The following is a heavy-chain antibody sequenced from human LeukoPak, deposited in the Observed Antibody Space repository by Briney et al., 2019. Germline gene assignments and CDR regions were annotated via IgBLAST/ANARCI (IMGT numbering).Heavy chain of an antibody. CDR1: GFTFSTYA. D-gene: IGHD3-22*01. CDR3: VKGLEDRHDSSGYYSNWFDP. CDR2: LSAIGVRT. Sequence: GRSLRLSCAASGFTFSTYAMGWVRQAPGKGLEWSSGLSAIGVRTYYADSVKGRFTISRDNSKNTLYVQMNSLRAEDTAIYYCVKGLEDRHDSSGYYSNWFDPWGQGTLVTVSS. V-gene: IGHV3-23*01. J-gene: IGHJ5*02.